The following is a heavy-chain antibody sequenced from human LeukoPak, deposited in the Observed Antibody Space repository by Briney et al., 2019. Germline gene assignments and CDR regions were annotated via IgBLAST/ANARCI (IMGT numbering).Heavy chain of an antibody. V-gene: IGHV3-9*01. J-gene: IGHJ6*02. CDR3: AKALVGARLYYGMDV. CDR1: GFTFDDYA. D-gene: IGHD1-26*01. Sequence: GRSLRLSCAASGFTFDDYAMHWVRQAPGKGLEWVSGISWNSGSIGYADSVKGRFTISRDNAKNSLYLQMNSLRAEDTALYYCAKALVGARLYYGMDVWGQGTTVTVSS. CDR2: ISWNSGSI.